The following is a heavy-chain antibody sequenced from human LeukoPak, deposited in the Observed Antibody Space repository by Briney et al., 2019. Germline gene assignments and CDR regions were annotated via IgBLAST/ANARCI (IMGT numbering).Heavy chain of an antibody. D-gene: IGHD4-17*01. CDR3: ARDAPSVGGDYVEYFQH. Sequence: QPGGSLRLSCAASGLSFSSYAMHWVRQAPGKGLEWVAVISYDGTEKYYGDSVKGRFTISRDNSKNTLYLQMNSLRAEDTAVYYCARDAPSVGGDYVEYFQHWGQGTLVTVSS. V-gene: IGHV3-30-3*01. CDR2: ISYDGTEK. J-gene: IGHJ1*01. CDR1: GLSFSSYA.